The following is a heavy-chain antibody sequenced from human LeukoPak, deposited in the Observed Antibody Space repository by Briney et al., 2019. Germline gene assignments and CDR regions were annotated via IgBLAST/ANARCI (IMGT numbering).Heavy chain of an antibody. V-gene: IGHV3-30-3*01. CDR3: ARDSDSRFDY. CDR1: GFTFSSYA. J-gene: IGHJ4*02. Sequence: GGSLRLSCAASGFTFSSYAMHWVRQAPGKGLEWVAVISYDGSNKYYADSVKGRFTISRDNSKDTLYLQMNSLRAEDTAVYYCARDSDSRFDYWGQGTLVTVSS. D-gene: IGHD3-10*01. CDR2: ISYDGSNK.